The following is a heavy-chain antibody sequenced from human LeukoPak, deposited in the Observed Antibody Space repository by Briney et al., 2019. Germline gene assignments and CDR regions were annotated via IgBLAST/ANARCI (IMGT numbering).Heavy chain of an antibody. CDR1: GYSFTSNY. V-gene: IGHV1-46*01. Sequence: GASVKVSCKASGYSFTSNYIHWVRQAPGQGLEWMGMIYPRDGSTSYAQKFQGRVTVTRDTSTSTVHMELSGLRSEDTAVYYCARPGGSGNYFDYWGQGTLVTVSS. CDR2: IYPRDGST. CDR3: ARPGGSGNYFDY. J-gene: IGHJ4*02. D-gene: IGHD3-16*01.